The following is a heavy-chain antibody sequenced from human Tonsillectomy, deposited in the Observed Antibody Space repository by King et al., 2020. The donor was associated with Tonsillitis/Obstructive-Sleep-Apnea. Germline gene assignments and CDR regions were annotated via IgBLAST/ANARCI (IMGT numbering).Heavy chain of an antibody. CDR3: AKDRFYSSSSDCWFDP. D-gene: IGHD6-6*01. CDR2: ISGSGGST. J-gene: IGHJ5*02. CDR1: GFTFSSYA. Sequence: VQLVESGGGLVQPGGSLRLSCAASGFTFSSYAMNWVRQAPGKGLEWVSAISGSGGSTYYADSVKGRFTISRDNSKNTLYLQMNSLRPEDTAVYYCAKDRFYSSSSDCWFDPWGQGTLVTVSS. V-gene: IGHV3-23*04.